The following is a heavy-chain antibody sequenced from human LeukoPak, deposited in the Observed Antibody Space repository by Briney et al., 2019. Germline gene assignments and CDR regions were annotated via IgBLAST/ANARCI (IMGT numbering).Heavy chain of an antibody. D-gene: IGHD3-10*01. V-gene: IGHV3-9*01. CDR2: ISWNSGSI. CDR1: EFTFDDYA. J-gene: IGHJ4*02. Sequence: GGSLRLSCAASEFTFDDYAMHWVRQAPGKGLEWVSGISWNSGSIGYADSVKGRFTISRDNAKNSLSLHMNSLRVEDTAVYYCARGPTYGSRSDYFDYWGQGTLVTVSS. CDR3: ARGPTYGSRSDYFDY.